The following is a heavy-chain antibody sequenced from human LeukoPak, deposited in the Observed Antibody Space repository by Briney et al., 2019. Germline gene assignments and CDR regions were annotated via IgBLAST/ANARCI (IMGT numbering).Heavy chain of an antibody. CDR2: INPSGGTT. Sequence: GASVKVSCKASGYTFTSYYMHWVRQAPGQGLEWMGIINPSGGTTSYAQRFQGRVTMTRDTSTSTVYMELSSLRSEDTAMYYCARARRAGGFDPWGQGTLVTVSS. CDR3: ARARRAGGFDP. V-gene: IGHV1-46*01. J-gene: IGHJ5*02. CDR1: GYTFTSYY.